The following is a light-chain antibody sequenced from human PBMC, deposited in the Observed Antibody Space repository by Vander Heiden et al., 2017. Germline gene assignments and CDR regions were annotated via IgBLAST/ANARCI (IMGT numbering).Light chain of an antibody. CDR3: QQTDSAPRT. J-gene: IGKJ1*01. CDR2: AAS. CDR1: QSINTY. Sequence: DIQMTQSPSSLSASVGDRVTITCRVSQSINTYLNWYQQKPGKAPKLLIYAASTLQSGVPSRFSGSASGTDFTLTISSLQPEDFATYYCQQTDSAPRTFDQGTKVEF. V-gene: IGKV1-39*01.